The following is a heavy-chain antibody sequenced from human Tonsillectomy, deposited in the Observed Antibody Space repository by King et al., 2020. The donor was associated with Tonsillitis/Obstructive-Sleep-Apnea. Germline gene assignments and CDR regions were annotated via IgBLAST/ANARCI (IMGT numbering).Heavy chain of an antibody. D-gene: IGHD6-13*01. V-gene: IGHV3-33*01. CDR3: ARSNHIAAAGNQGEYNWIDP. CDR1: GFTFSSYG. CDR2: IWYDGSNK. J-gene: IGHJ5*02. Sequence: VQLVESGGGVVQPGRSLRLSCAASGFTFSSYGMHRVRQAPGKGLEWVAVIWYDGSNKYYADSVKGRFTISRDNSKTTLYLQMNSLRVEDTAVYYCARSNHIAAAGNQGEYNWIDPWGQGTLVTVSS.